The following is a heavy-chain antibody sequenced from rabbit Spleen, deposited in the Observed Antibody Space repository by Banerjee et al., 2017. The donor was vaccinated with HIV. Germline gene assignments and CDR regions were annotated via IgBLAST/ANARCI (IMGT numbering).Heavy chain of an antibody. Sequence: QSLEESGGGLVQPGASPTLTCTASGFSFNYNYMCWVRQAPGKGLEWIACIYNGDGSTYYASWAKGRFTISKTSSTTVTLQMTSLTAADTATYFCARGGSDVIFAFNLWGQGTLVTVS. CDR1: GFSFNYNY. CDR3: ARGGSDVIFAFNL. CDR2: IYNGDGST. J-gene: IGHJ4*01. D-gene: IGHD4-2*01. V-gene: IGHV1S40*01.